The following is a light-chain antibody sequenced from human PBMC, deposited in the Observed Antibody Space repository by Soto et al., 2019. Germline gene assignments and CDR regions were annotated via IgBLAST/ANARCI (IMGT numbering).Light chain of an antibody. CDR1: QSVSNY. Sequence: EIVLTQSPATLSLSPGERATLSCRASQSVSNYLAWYQHKPGQAPRPLISDASNRATGIPARCSGSGSGTDFSLPISSLEPEDFAAYYCQQRSYWPQLTFGGGTKVEVK. V-gene: IGKV3-11*01. J-gene: IGKJ4*01. CDR2: DAS. CDR3: QQRSYWPQLT.